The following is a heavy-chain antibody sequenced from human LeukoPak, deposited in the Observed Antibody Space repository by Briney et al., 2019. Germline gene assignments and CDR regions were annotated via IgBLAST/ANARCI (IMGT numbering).Heavy chain of an antibody. D-gene: IGHD2-2*01. CDR3: AKYIVVVPAAMLPAFDI. V-gene: IGHV3-23*01. CDR2: IRGSGGST. J-gene: IGHJ3*02. Sequence: GGSLRLSCAASGFTFSSYAMSWVRQAPGKGLEWVSAIRGSGGSTYYADSVKGRFTISRDNSKNTLYLQMNSLRAEDTAVYYCAKYIVVVPAAMLPAFDIWGQGTMVTVSS. CDR1: GFTFSSYA.